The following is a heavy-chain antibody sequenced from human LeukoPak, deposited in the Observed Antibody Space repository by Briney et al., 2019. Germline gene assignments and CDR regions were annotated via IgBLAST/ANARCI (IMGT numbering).Heavy chain of an antibody. J-gene: IGHJ4*02. CDR3: AKGRTNDY. Sequence: PGGSLRLSCAASGFTFSTYAMSWVRQTPERGLEWVSAISDTGGNTFYADSVKGRFTISRDNSKNTLYLQMNSLRAEDTAIYYCAKGRTNDYWGQGSLGTVSS. V-gene: IGHV3-23*01. CDR1: GFTFSTYA. D-gene: IGHD1/OR15-1a*01. CDR2: ISDTGGNT.